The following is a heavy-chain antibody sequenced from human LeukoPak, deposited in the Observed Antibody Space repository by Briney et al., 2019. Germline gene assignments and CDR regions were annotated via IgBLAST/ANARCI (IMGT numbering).Heavy chain of an antibody. J-gene: IGHJ6*02. CDR3: ARVVRGGNKLATIIKKNTYYYYGMDV. CDR2: ISGSGSGSST. Sequence: PGGSLRLSCAASGFTFSDYCMSWIRQAPGKGLEWVSYISGSGSGSSTYYADSVKARFTISRDNARNSLYLQMNSLRAEDTAVYYCARVVRGGNKLATIIKKNTYYYYGMDVWGQGTTVTVSS. D-gene: IGHD5-24*01. V-gene: IGHV3-11*01. CDR1: GFTFSDYC.